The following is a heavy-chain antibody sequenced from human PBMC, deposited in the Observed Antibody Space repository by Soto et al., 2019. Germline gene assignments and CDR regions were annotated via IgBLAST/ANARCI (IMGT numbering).Heavy chain of an antibody. J-gene: IGHJ4*02. CDR1: GFTFSSHT. CDR3: ARTREGLVEMIYNSYFDY. CDR2: IISTSSYT. D-gene: IGHD1-1*01. V-gene: IGHV3-21*01. Sequence: GGSLRLSCVASGFTFSSHTMNWVRQAPGKGLEWVSSIISTSSYTHYADSVRGRFTISRDNAKNSLYLQLNSLRAEDTAVDYCARTREGLVEMIYNSYFDYWGQGSLVTVSS.